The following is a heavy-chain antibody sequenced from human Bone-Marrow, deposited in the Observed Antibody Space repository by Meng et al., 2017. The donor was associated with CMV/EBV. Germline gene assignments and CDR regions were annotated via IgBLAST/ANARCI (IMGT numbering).Heavy chain of an antibody. D-gene: IGHD4-17*01. V-gene: IGHV3-30*02. Sequence: GGSLRLSCAASGSTFSSYDMHWVRQAPGKGLEWVAFIRYDGSNKYYADSVKGRFTISRDNSKNTLYLQMNSLRAEDTAVYYCAKGDTVTRAFDDCGQGTLVTVSS. CDR2: IRYDGSNK. J-gene: IGHJ4*02. CDR1: GSTFSSYD. CDR3: AKGDTVTRAFDD.